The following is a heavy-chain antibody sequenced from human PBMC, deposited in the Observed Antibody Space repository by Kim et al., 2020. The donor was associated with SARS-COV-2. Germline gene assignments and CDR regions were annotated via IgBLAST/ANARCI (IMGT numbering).Heavy chain of an antibody. V-gene: IGHV3-23*01. CDR3: AKFHRLRNSSPEDY. Sequence: GGSLRLSCAASGFTFSSYAMSWVRQAPGKGLEWVSAISGSGGSTYYADSVKGRFTISRDNSKNTLYLQMNSLRAEDTAVYYCAKFHRLRNSSPEDYWGQGTLVTVSS. J-gene: IGHJ4*02. D-gene: IGHD6-19*01. CDR1: GFTFSSYA. CDR2: ISGSGGST.